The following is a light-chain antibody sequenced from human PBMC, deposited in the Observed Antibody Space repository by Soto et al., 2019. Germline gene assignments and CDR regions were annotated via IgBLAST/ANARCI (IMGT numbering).Light chain of an antibody. CDR3: CSYAGSYTLV. J-gene: IGLJ3*02. CDR1: SSDVGGYNY. Sequence: QSALTQPRSVSGSPGQSVTISCTGTSSDVGGYNYVSWYQQHPGKAPKLMIYDVVKRPSGVPDRFSGSKSGNTASLTISGLQAEDGADYYCCSYAGSYTLVFGGGTQLTVL. CDR2: DVV. V-gene: IGLV2-11*01.